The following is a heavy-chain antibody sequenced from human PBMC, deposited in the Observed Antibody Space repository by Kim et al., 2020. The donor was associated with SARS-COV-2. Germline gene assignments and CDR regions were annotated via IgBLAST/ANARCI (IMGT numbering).Heavy chain of an antibody. J-gene: IGHJ4*02. CDR1: GFSFSSYW. D-gene: IGHD3-16*01. CDR3: ARRGAMLAFDY. V-gene: IGHV3-74*01. CDR2: INSDGSST. Sequence: GGSLRLSCAASGFSFSSYWMQWVRQDPEKGLVWVSRINSDGSSTSYADSVRGRFTISRDNAKNTLYLQMNSLRAEDTAVYYCARRGAMLAFDYWGQGTLVTVSS.